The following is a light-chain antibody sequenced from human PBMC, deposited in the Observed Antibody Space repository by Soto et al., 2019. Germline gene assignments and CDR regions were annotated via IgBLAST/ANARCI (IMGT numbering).Light chain of an antibody. Sequence: QSVLAKPTSASGTPGQRVTISCSGSNSNIGRNDVTWYQQVPGTAPQCLIYSNDQRPSGVPDRISGSRSGTSASLAISWLQSGDEAEYYCAAWDDTLRALVFGGGTKLTVL. CDR3: AAWDDTLRALV. CDR2: SND. CDR1: NSNIGRND. J-gene: IGLJ2*01. V-gene: IGLV1-44*01.